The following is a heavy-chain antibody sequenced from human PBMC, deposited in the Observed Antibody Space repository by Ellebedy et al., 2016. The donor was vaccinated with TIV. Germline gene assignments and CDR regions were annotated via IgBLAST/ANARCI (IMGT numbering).Heavy chain of an antibody. D-gene: IGHD3-3*01. J-gene: IGHJ5*02. Sequence: GESLKISCAASGFRFSDLYIDWVRQAPGKGLEWVGFIRGKGYGGTTEYAASVKDRFTISRDDSENVVYLEMKSLTTEDTAVYFCAREGFGAWFDTWGQGSLVTVSS. CDR1: GFRFSDLY. CDR2: IRGKGYGGTT. V-gene: IGHV3-72*01. CDR3: AREGFGAWFDT.